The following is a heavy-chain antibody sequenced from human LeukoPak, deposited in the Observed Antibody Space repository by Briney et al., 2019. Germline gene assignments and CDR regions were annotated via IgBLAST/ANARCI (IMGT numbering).Heavy chain of an antibody. D-gene: IGHD3-10*01. CDR3: AREMVRGVISWFDP. CDR2: FDPEDGET. V-gene: IGHV1-24*01. J-gene: IGHJ5*02. CDR1: GYTLTELS. Sequence: ASVKVSCKVSGYTLTELSMHWVRQAPGKGLEWMGGFDPEDGETIYAQKFQGRVTMTTDTSTSTAYMELRSLRSDDTAVYYCAREMVRGVISWFDPWGQGTLVTVSS.